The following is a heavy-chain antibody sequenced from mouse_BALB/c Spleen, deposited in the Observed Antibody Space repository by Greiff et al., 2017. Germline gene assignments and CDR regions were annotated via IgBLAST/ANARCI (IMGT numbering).Heavy chain of an antibody. J-gene: IGHJ2*01. CDR2: ISSGGST. Sequence: EVQLQESGGGLVKPGGSLKLSCAASGFTFSSYAMSWVRQTPEKRLEWVASISSGGSTYYPDSVKGRFTISRDNARNILYLQMSSLRSEDTAMYYCAREDYGRGFDYWGQGTTLTVSS. V-gene: IGHV5-6-5*01. D-gene: IGHD1-1*01. CDR1: GFTFSSYA. CDR3: AREDYGRGFDY.